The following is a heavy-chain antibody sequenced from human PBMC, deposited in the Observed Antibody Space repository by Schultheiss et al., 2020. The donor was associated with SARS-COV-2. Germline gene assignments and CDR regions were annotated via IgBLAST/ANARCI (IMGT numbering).Heavy chain of an antibody. CDR2: IYSGGST. D-gene: IGHD6-13*01. CDR3: AKGVKAAAGTGVEIDY. Sequence: GESLKISCAASGFTVSSNYMSWVRQAPGKGLEWVSVIYSGGSTYYADSVKGRFTISRDNSKNTLYLQMNSLRAEDTAVYYCAKGVKAAAGTGVEIDYWGQGTLVTVSS. V-gene: IGHV3-53*01. CDR1: GFTVSSNY. J-gene: IGHJ4*02.